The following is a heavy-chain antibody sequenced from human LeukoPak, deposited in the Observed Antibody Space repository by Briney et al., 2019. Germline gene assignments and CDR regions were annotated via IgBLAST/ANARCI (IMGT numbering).Heavy chain of an antibody. J-gene: IGHJ3*02. CDR3: ATAGGYYDSSGYYHDAFDI. V-gene: IGHV4-34*01. Sequence: SETLSLTCAVYGGSFSGYYWSWIRQPPGKGLEWIGEINHSGSTNYNPSLKSRVTISVDKSKNQFSLKLSSVTAADTAVYYCATAGGYYDSSGYYHDAFDIWGQGTMVTVSS. CDR1: GGSFSGYY. D-gene: IGHD3-22*01. CDR2: INHSGST.